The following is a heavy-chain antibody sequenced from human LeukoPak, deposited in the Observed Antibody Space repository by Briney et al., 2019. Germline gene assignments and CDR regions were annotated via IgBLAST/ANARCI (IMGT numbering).Heavy chain of an antibody. CDR1: GFTFINYA. V-gene: IGHV3-23*01. CDR3: ARPTSGWYAGGFNY. D-gene: IGHD6-19*01. Sequence: GGSLRLSCAASGFTFINYAMNWVRQAPGKGLEWVSALSFSGLTTYYADSVRGRFTISRDNSKSTLYLQMNSLRAEDTALYYCARPTSGWYAGGFNYWGQGILVTVSS. CDR2: LSFSGLTT. J-gene: IGHJ4*02.